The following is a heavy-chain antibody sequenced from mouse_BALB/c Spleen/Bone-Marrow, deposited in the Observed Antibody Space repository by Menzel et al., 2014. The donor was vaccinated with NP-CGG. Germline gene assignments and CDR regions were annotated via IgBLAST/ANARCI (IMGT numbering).Heavy chain of an antibody. J-gene: IGHJ4*01. Sequence: EVKVEESGPGLVKPFQSLSLTCSVTGYPITSGYYWNWIRQFPGNKLEWMGYISYDGSNNYNPSLKNRISITRDTSKNQFFLTLNSVTTEDTATYYCTRVGRGYAMDYWGQGTSVTVSS. CDR2: ISYDGSN. V-gene: IGHV3-6*02. CDR3: TRVGRGYAMDY. CDR1: GYPITSGYY.